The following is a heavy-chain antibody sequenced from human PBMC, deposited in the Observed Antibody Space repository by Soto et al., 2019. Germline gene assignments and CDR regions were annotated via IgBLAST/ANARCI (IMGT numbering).Heavy chain of an antibody. CDR3: ARDRDGYNAIDY. Sequence: QVQLQESGPGLVQPSQTLSLACTVSGGSISSGGYYWSWIRQHPGKGLEWIGYIYYSGSTYYNPSLKSRVTISLDTSKNQFSLRLSSVTAADTAVYYCARDRDGYNAIDYWGQGTLVTVSS. CDR1: GGSISSGGYY. J-gene: IGHJ4*02. CDR2: IYYSGST. V-gene: IGHV4-31*03. D-gene: IGHD5-12*01.